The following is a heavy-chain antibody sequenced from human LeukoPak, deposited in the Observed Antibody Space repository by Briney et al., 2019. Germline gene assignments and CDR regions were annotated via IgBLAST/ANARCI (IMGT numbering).Heavy chain of an antibody. Sequence: PSETLSLTCAVYGGSFSGYYWSWFRQPPGKGLEWTGEINHSGSTNYNPSLKSRVTISVDTSKNQFSLKLSSVTAADTAVYYCARGRDYDSSGYYGDVWGQGTTVTVSS. V-gene: IGHV4-34*01. CDR1: GGSFSGYY. J-gene: IGHJ6*02. D-gene: IGHD3-22*01. CDR2: INHSGST. CDR3: ARGRDYDSSGYYGDV.